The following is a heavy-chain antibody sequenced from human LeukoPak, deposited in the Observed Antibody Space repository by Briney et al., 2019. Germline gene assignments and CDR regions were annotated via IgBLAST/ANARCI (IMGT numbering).Heavy chain of an antibody. D-gene: IGHD1-1*01. Sequence: GGSLRLSCAASGFTFSSYSMNWVRQAPGKGLEWVSSISSSSYIYYADSVKGRFTISRDNAKNSLYLQMNSLRAEDTAVYYCARVGGTYYYYYGMDVWGQGTTVTVSS. CDR1: GFTFSSYS. CDR3: ARVGGTYYYYYGMDV. CDR2: ISSSSYI. J-gene: IGHJ6*02. V-gene: IGHV3-21*01.